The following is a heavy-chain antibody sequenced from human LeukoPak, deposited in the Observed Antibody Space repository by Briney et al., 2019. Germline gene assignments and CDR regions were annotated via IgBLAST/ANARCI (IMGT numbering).Heavy chain of an antibody. CDR2: ISSSGDT. V-gene: IGHV3-13*04. Sequence: GGSLRLSCAASGFTFRKSDMHWVRQAPGKGLEWGSGISSSGDTFYQDSVKGRFTISRENGENSLFLQLNSLRTGDTAVYYCVRALYNSGQFDPWGQGTLVTVSS. CDR1: GFTFRKSD. J-gene: IGHJ5*02. D-gene: IGHD5-12*01. CDR3: VRALYNSGQFDP.